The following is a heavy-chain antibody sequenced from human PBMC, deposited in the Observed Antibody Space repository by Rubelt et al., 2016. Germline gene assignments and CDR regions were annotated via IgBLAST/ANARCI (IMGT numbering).Heavy chain of an antibody. J-gene: IGHJ4*02. CDR1: GGSISSSSYY. V-gene: IGHV4-39*07. CDR3: ARDPRAGTTSFDY. CDR2: IYYSGST. Sequence: QLQLQESGPGLVKPSETLSLTCTVSGGSISSSSYYWGWIRQPPGKGLEWIGSIYYSGSTYYNPSLKSQVTISVDTYKNQFSLKLSAVTARDTAVYYWARDPRAGTTSFDYWGQGTLVTVSS. D-gene: IGHD1-7*01.